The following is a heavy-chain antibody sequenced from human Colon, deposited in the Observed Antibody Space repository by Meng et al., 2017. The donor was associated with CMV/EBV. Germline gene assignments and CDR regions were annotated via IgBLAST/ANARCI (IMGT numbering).Heavy chain of an antibody. V-gene: IGHV4-38-2*02. Sequence: GSLRLSCSVSGHSIASSYYWGWVRQPPGKGLEWIGSAYHSGSTYYNPSLRGRVTVSVDTFKNQFYLTLTSVSAADTAVYYCVRDLYGSGSYAIVYWGQGTLVTVSS. J-gene: IGHJ4*02. CDR1: GHSIASSYY. CDR3: VRDLYGSGSYAIVY. D-gene: IGHD3-10*01. CDR2: AYHSGST.